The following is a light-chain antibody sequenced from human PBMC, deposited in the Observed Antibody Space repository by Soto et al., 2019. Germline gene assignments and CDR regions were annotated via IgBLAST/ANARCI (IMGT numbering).Light chain of an antibody. CDR2: GAS. CDR1: QSVSSTY. V-gene: IGKV3-20*01. Sequence: EIVLTQSPGTLSLSPGERATLSCRASQSVSSTYLAWYQQKPGQAPRLLIYGASSRATGIPDRVSGSRSGTDFTLTISRLEPEDFAVYYCQQYSDLPWTFGQGTTVEIK. CDR3: QQYSDLPWT. J-gene: IGKJ1*01.